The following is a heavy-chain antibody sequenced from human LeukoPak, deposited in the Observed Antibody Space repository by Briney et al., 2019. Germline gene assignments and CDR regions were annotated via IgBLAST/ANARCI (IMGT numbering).Heavy chain of an antibody. D-gene: IGHD6-6*01. Sequence: GGSLRLSCAASGFTFSNYAMHWVRQAPGKGLEWVAVTSYDESNKYYADSVKGRFTISRDNSKKTLHLQMNSLRGEDTAVYYCARVVVSSSSDYFDYWGQGTLVIVSS. CDR3: ARVVVSSSSDYFDY. J-gene: IGHJ4*02. CDR1: GFTFSNYA. CDR2: TSYDESNK. V-gene: IGHV3-30*04.